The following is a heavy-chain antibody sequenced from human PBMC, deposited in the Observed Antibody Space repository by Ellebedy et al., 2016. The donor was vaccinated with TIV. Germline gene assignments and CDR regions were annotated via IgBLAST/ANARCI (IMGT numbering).Heavy chain of an antibody. J-gene: IGHJ4*02. CDR1: GFTFRDSW. CDR2: IKQDGTEK. D-gene: IGHD4-17*01. CDR3: ARVTTLATGTGYYFDY. Sequence: PGGSLRLSCAASGFTFRDSWMSWVRQAPGKGLEWVANIKQDGTEKYYVDSVKGRFTISRDNAKNSLYLQMNSLRAEDTAVYYCARVTTLATGTGYYFDYWGQGTLVTVSS. V-gene: IGHV3-7*01.